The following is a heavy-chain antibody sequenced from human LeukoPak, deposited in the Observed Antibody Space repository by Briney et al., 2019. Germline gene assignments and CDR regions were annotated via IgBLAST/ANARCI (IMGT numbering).Heavy chain of an antibody. D-gene: IGHD6-13*01. CDR2: IIPIFGTA. Sequence: SVKVSCKASGYTFTSYGISWVRQAPGQGLEWMGGIIPIFGTANYAQKFQGRVTITTDESTSTAYMELSSLRSEDTAVYYCAGRRGAAAGSDFDYWGQGTLVTVSS. CDR3: AGRRGAAAGSDFDY. V-gene: IGHV1-69*05. CDR1: GYTFTSYG. J-gene: IGHJ4*02.